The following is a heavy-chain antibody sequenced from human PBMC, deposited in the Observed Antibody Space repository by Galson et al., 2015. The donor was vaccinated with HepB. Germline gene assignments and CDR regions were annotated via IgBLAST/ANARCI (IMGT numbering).Heavy chain of an antibody. Sequence: SVKVSCKASGGTFSSYAISWVRQAPGQGLEWMGGIIPIFGTANYAQKFQGRVTITADESTSTAYMELSSLRSEDTAVYYCARGEWGEYSYGYGVHAFDIWGQGTMVTVSS. J-gene: IGHJ3*02. V-gene: IGHV1-69*13. CDR3: ARGEWGEYSYGYGVHAFDI. D-gene: IGHD5-18*01. CDR2: IIPIFGTA. CDR1: GGTFSSYA.